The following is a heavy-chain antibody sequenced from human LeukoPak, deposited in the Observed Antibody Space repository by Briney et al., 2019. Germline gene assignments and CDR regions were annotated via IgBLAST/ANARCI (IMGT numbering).Heavy chain of an antibody. V-gene: IGHV3-7*04. Sequence: GGSLRLSCTASGFTFSNAWMNWVRQAPGKGLEWVANIKGDGSDNHYVDSVRGRFTISRDNAKNSLYLQMNSLRAEDTAVYYCARDLGYYRADYWGQGTLVTVSS. D-gene: IGHD1-26*01. CDR3: ARDLGYYRADY. CDR2: IKGDGSDN. CDR1: GFTFSNAW. J-gene: IGHJ4*02.